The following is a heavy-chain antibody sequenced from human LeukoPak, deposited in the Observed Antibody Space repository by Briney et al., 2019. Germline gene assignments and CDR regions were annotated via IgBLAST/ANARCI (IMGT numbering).Heavy chain of an antibody. CDR1: GYTFTGYY. J-gene: IGHJ4*02. V-gene: IGHV1-2*02. CDR3: ARLELLWFGELSLAFDY. D-gene: IGHD3-10*01. Sequence: ASVKVSCKASGYTFTGYYMHWVRQAPGQGLEWMGWINPNSGGTSYAQKFQGRVTMTRDTSISTAYMELSRLRSDDTAVYYCARLELLWFGELSLAFDYWGQGTLVTVSS. CDR2: INPNSGGT.